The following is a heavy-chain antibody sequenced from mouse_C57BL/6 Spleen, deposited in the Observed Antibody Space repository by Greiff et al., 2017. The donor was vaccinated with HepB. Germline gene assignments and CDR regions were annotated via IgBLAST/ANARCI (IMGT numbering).Heavy chain of an antibody. CDR1: GFSLTSYG. J-gene: IGHJ1*03. D-gene: IGHD3-3*01. V-gene: IGHV2-2*01. Sequence: QVQLQQSGPGLVQPSQSLSITCTVSGFSLTSYGVHWVRQSPGKGLEWLGVIWSGGSTDHNAAFISRLSISKDNSKSQVFFKMNSLQADDTAIYYCARNGLGFDVWGTGTTVTVSS. CDR2: IWSGGST. CDR3: ARNGLGFDV.